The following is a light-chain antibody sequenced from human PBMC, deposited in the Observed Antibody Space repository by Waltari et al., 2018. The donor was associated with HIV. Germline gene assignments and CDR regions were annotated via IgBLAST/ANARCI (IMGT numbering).Light chain of an antibody. Sequence: QSVLTQPPSASGTPGQRVTISCSGSSSNIGRNSVNWYQQLPGPAPKLLIYNTYQRPSGVPDRFSGSKSGTSASLAMSGLQSEDEADYYCATWDDSLNGQVFGGGTKVTVL. J-gene: IGLJ3*02. CDR3: ATWDDSLNGQV. CDR2: NTY. CDR1: SSNIGRNS. V-gene: IGLV1-44*01.